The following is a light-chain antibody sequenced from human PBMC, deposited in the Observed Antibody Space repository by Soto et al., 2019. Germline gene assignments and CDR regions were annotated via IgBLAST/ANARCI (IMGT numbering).Light chain of an antibody. CDR1: SSDVGSYNL. CDR3: CSYTSSSTLVV. CDR2: EVS. V-gene: IGLV2-14*02. J-gene: IGLJ2*01. Sequence: QSALTQPASVSGSPGQSITISCTGTSSDVGSYNLVSWYQHHPGKAPKLMIYEVSKRPSGVSNRFSGSKSGNTASLTISGLQAEDEADYYCCSYTSSSTLVVFGGGTKLTVL.